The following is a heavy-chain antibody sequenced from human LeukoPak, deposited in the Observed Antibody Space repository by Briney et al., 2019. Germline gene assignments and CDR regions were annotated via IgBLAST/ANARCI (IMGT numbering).Heavy chain of an antibody. Sequence: PGGSLRLSCAASGFTFSSYSMNWVRQAPGKGREWVSSISSSSSYIYYADSVKGLFTISRDNAKNSLYLQMNSLRAEDTAVYSCASHPKNIAVAGTATVGWGQGTLVTVSS. CDR3: ASHPKNIAVAGTATVG. V-gene: IGHV3-21*01. J-gene: IGHJ4*02. D-gene: IGHD6-19*01. CDR2: ISSSSSYI. CDR1: GFTFSSYS.